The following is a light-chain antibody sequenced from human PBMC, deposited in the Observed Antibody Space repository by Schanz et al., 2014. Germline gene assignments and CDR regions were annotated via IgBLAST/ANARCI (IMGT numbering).Light chain of an antibody. J-gene: IGKJ2*01. V-gene: IGKV1-12*01. Sequence: DMQMTQSPSTLSASVGDRVTITCRASQSIGTWLAWYQQKPGKAPNLLIYAASTLQSGVPSRFTGRGSGTDFTLTISSLQPEDFATYFCQQADTFPPTYTFGPGTRVDIK. CDR2: AAS. CDR3: QQADTFPPTYT. CDR1: QSIGTW.